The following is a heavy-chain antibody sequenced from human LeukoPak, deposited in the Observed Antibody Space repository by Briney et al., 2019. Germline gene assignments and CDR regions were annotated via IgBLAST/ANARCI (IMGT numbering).Heavy chain of an antibody. CDR1: GFSLSTSGVG. Sequence: SGPTLVKPTQTLTLTCIFSGFSLSTSGVGVGWIRQPTGEALEWLALIYWDDDKRYSPSLKTRLTITKDTSKNQVVLTMTNMDPVDTATYYCVHRRETTVVKLPGYFHHWGQGTLVTVSS. J-gene: IGHJ1*01. CDR2: IYWDDDK. V-gene: IGHV2-5*02. D-gene: IGHD4-23*01. CDR3: VHRRETTVVKLPGYFHH.